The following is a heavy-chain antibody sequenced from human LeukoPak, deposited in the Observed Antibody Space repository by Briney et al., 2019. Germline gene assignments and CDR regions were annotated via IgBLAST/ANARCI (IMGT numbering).Heavy chain of an antibody. CDR2: IHYSGTT. Sequence: SETLSLTCTVSGGPISSGTYYWGWIRQAPGKGLEWIGSIHYSGTTYYNPSLKSRVTISVDTSKNQFSLKVNSVTAADTAVYYCARHRYSYGSMNDYWGQGTLVTVSS. D-gene: IGHD5-18*01. J-gene: IGHJ4*02. V-gene: IGHV4-39*01. CDR3: ARHRYSYGSMNDY. CDR1: GGPISSGTYY.